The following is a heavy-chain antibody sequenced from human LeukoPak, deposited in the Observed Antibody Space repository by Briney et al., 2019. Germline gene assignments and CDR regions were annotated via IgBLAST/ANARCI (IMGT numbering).Heavy chain of an antibody. CDR3: ARQVVVAALFDY. V-gene: IGHV4-39*01. D-gene: IGHD2-15*01. Sequence: PSETLSLTCTVSGGSISSSSYYWGWIRQPPGKGLEWIGSIYYSGSTYYNPSLKSRVTISVDTSKNQFSLKLSSVTAADTAVYYCARQVVVAALFDYWGQGTLVTVSS. J-gene: IGHJ4*02. CDR1: GGSISSSSYY. CDR2: IYYSGST.